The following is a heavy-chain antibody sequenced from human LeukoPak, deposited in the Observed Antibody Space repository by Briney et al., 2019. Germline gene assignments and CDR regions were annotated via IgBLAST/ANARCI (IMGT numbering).Heavy chain of an antibody. J-gene: IGHJ4*02. CDR1: GFSLSDYS. D-gene: IGHD2-2*01. CDR3: ARDWYYATDY. V-gene: IGHV3-21*01. CDR2: ISSSSTYI. Sequence: GGSLRLSCAASGFSLSDYSIHWVRQVPGKGLEWVSSISSSSTYIYYADSVKGRFTISRDNAKNTLYLQMNSLRAEDTAVYYCARDWYYATDYWGQGTLVTVS.